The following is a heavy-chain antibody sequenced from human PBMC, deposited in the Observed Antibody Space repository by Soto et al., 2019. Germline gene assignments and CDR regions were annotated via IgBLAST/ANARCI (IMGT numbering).Heavy chain of an antibody. CDR3: ARGSGYSSGWYDSDYYYGMDV. J-gene: IGHJ6*02. Sequence: ASVKVSYKASGYTFTGYYMHWVRQAPGQGLEWMGWINPNSGGTNYAQKFQGRVTMTRDTSISTAYMELSRLRSDDTAVYYCARGSGYSSGWYDSDYYYGMDVWGQGTTVTV. V-gene: IGHV1-2*02. D-gene: IGHD6-19*01. CDR2: INPNSGGT. CDR1: GYTFTGYY.